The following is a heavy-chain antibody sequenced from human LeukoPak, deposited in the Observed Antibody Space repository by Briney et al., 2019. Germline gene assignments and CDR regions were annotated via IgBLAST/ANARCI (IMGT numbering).Heavy chain of an antibody. V-gene: IGHV3-30*02. D-gene: IGHD2-21*02. CDR1: GFIFSSYC. CDR3: AKSLGIVVLTANFHY. J-gene: IGHJ4*02. CDR2: TRYDGSRK. Sequence: GGSLRLFCAASGFIFSSYCMHWVRQAPDKGLEWVAFTRYDGSRKYYADSVKGGLTIPRDNPKNTLYLQMSGVRAEDAALYYVAKSLGIVVLTANFHYWGQETVVSVSS.